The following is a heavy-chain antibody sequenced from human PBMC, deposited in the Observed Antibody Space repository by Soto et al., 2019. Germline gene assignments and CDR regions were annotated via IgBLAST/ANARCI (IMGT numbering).Heavy chain of an antibody. Sequence: QVQLVQSGAEVKKPGSSVKVSCKASGGTFSSYTISWVRQAPGQGLEWMGRIIPILGIANYAQKFQGRVTITADKSTSTAYMELSSLRSEDTAVYYCASIAAAGKRFYYWGQGTLVTVSS. CDR3: ASIAAAGKRFYY. J-gene: IGHJ4*02. CDR1: GGTFSSYT. D-gene: IGHD6-13*01. CDR2: IIPILGIA. V-gene: IGHV1-69*02.